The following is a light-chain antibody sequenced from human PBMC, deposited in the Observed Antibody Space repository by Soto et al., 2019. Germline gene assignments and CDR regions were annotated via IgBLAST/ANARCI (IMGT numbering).Light chain of an antibody. CDR3: QQYNNWPPLT. CDR2: DTS. CDR1: QTVSSN. V-gene: IGKV3-15*01. Sequence: EIVMTQSPATLSVLPGERATLSCRASQTVSSNLAWYQQKPGQAPRLLIYDTSTRATGIPARFSGSGSGTEFTLTISSLQSEDFAVYYCQQYNNWPPLTFGGGTKV. J-gene: IGKJ4*01.